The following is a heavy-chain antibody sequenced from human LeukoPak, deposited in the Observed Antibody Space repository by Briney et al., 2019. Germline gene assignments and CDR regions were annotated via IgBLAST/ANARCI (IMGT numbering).Heavy chain of an antibody. CDR1: GGSINSSRYY. D-gene: IGHD3-10*01. CDR3: ARGLYGSDPNWFDP. Sequence: SETLSLTCAVSGGSINSSRYYWGWIRQPPGKGLEWIGSIYYGGSTYYNPSLKSRVTISVDTSKNQFSLKLSSVTAADTAVYYCARGLYGSDPNWFDPWGQGTLVTVSS. J-gene: IGHJ5*01. V-gene: IGHV4-39*07. CDR2: IYYGGST.